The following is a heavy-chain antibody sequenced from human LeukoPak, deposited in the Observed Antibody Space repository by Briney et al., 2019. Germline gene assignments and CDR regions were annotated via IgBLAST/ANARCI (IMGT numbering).Heavy chain of an antibody. D-gene: IGHD2-2*01. CDR2: ISSSSSTI. CDR3: ARDGRLGSSTSRWDYYYYMDV. CDR1: GFTFSSYS. J-gene: IGHJ6*03. V-gene: IGHV3-48*01. Sequence: GGSLRLSCAASGFTFSSYSMNWVRQAPGKGLEWVSYISSSSSTIYYADSVKGRFTISRDNAKNSLYLQMNSLRAEDTAVYYCARDGRLGSSTSRWDYYYYMDVWGKGTTVTVSS.